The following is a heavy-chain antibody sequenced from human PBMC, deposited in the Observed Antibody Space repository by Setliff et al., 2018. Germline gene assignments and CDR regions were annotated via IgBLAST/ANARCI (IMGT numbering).Heavy chain of an antibody. CDR3: ARKRAPDSSGYYYYFDY. Sequence: ASVKVSCKASGYTFTSYYMHWVRQAPGQGLEWMGIINPSGGSTSYAQKFQGRVTMTRDTSTSTVYMELSSLRSEDTAVYYCARKRAPDSSGYYYYFDYWGHGTLVTVSS. J-gene: IGHJ4*01. CDR1: GYTFTSYY. CDR2: INPSGGST. D-gene: IGHD3-22*01. V-gene: IGHV1-46*01.